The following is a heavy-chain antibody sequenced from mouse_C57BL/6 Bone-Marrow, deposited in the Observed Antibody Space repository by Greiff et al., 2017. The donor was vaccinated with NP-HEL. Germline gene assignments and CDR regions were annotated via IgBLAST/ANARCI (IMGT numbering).Heavy chain of an antibody. CDR2: ISYDGSN. J-gene: IGHJ2*01. CDR1: GYSITSGYY. Sequence: EVKLVESGPGLVKPSQSLSLTCSVTGYSITSGYYWNWIRQFPGNKLQWMGYISYDGSNNYNPSLKNRISITRDTSKNQFFLKLNSVTTEDTATYYCARDYYGTGYYFDYWGQGTTLTVS. CDR3: ARDYYGTGYYFDY. V-gene: IGHV3-6*01. D-gene: IGHD1-2*01.